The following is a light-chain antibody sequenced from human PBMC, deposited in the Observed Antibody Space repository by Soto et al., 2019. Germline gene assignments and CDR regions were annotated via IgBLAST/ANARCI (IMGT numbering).Light chain of an antibody. CDR2: DAS. J-gene: IGKJ4*01. CDR1: QSVSSY. CDR3: QQRSNFLT. Sequence: EIVLTQSPATLSLSPGERATLSCRASQSVSSYLAWYQQKPGQAPRLLIYDASNRATGIPARFSGSGSGTDFTLTINSLEPEDFAVYYCQQRSNFLTFGGGTKVEIK. V-gene: IGKV3-11*01.